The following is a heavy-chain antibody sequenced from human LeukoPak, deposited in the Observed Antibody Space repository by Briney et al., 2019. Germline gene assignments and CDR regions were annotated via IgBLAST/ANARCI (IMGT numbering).Heavy chain of an antibody. CDR3: ASRKVPNGDHEKWFDP. Sequence: PSETLSLTCIVSGDSISSNRYYWGWIRQPPGKGLEWIGTLFYGETTYYNPSLKSRVTISVDPSKSQFSLNLNSATAADTAVYYCASRKVPNGDHEKWFDPWGQGTLVTVSS. CDR1: GDSISSNRYY. D-gene: IGHD4-17*01. J-gene: IGHJ5*02. V-gene: IGHV4-39*01. CDR2: LFYGETT.